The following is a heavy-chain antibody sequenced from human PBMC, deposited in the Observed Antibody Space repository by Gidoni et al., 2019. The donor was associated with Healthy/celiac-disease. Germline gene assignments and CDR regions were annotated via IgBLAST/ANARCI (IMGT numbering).Heavy chain of an antibody. Sequence: EVQLVESGGGLVKPGGSLRLSCAASGFTFSSYHMNWVRQAPGKGLAWVSSINSSSTFIYYADSVKGRFTISRDNAKNSLYLQMNSLRAEDTAVYYCARDSGELDFDYWGQGTLVTVSS. V-gene: IGHV3-21*01. J-gene: IGHJ4*02. D-gene: IGHD3-10*01. CDR1: GFTFSSYH. CDR2: INSSSTFI. CDR3: ARDSGELDFDY.